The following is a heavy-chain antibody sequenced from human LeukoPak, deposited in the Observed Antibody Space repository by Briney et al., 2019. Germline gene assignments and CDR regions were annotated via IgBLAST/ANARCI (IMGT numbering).Heavy chain of an antibody. J-gene: IGHJ2*01. CDR1: GFTFSDYY. CDR2: ISSSGSTI. V-gene: IGHV3-11*01. D-gene: IGHD4-17*01. CDR3: ARDPHDYGAYDRRFWYFDL. Sequence: PGGSLRLSCAASGFTFSDYYMSWIRQAPGKGLEWGSYISSSGSTIYYADSVKGRFTISRDNAKNSLYLQMNSLRAEDTAVYYCARDPHDYGAYDRRFWYFDLWGRGTLVTVSS.